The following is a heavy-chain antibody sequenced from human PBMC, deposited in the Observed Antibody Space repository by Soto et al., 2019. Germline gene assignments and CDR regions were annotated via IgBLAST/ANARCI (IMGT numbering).Heavy chain of an antibody. D-gene: IGHD2-21*01. J-gene: IGHJ6*02. Sequence: QVQLQESGPGLVKPSQTLSLTCTVSGGSISSGGYYWSWIRQHPGKGLEWIGYIHYSGSTYYNPSLKSLVTMSVDTSKNQFSLRLSSVTAADTAVYYCARDERGESYYYGMDVWGQGTTVTVSS. V-gene: IGHV4-31*01. CDR2: IHYSGST. CDR3: ARDERGESYYYGMDV. CDR1: GGSISSGGYY.